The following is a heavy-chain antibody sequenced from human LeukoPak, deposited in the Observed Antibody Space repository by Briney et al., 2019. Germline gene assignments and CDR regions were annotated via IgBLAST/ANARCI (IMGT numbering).Heavy chain of an antibody. V-gene: IGHV4-59*08. CDR1: GASISSYY. CDR2: IYFNGNT. CDR3: ARHDSTSWYNYFDY. J-gene: IGHJ4*02. Sequence: KSSETLSLTCTVSGASISSYYWSWIRQPPGKGLEWIGYIYFNGNTNYNPSLESRDTVSAETSKNQFSLKLSSVTAADTAVYYCARHDSTSWYNYFDYWGQGILVTVSS. D-gene: IGHD2-2*01.